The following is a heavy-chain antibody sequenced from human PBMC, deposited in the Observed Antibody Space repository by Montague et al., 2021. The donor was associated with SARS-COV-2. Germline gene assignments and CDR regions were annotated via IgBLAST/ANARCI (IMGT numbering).Heavy chain of an antibody. Sequence: SETLSLTCTVSGGSISSSSYYWGWIRQPPGKGLEWIGSIYYSGSTYYNPSLKSRVTIPVDTSKNQFSLKLSSVTAADTAVYYCASLTVDYYDSSGYYYNDYWGQVTLVTVAS. CDR2: IYYSGST. V-gene: IGHV4-39*01. CDR3: ASLTVDYYDSSGYYYNDY. CDR1: GGSISSSSYY. J-gene: IGHJ4*02. D-gene: IGHD3-22*01.